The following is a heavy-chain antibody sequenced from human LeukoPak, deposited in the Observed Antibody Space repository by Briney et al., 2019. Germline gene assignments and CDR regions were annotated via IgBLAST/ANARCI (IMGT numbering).Heavy chain of an antibody. J-gene: IGHJ4*02. CDR2: IHSGGST. V-gene: IGHV3-53*01. D-gene: IGHD1-26*01. Sequence: GGSLRLSCAASGFTVSSNYMSWVRQAPGKGLEWVSVIHSGGSTYYADSVKGRFTISRDNSKNILYLQMNSLRAEDTAVYYCARMGVGAMGFWGQGTLVTVSS. CDR1: GFTVSSNY. CDR3: ARMGVGAMGF.